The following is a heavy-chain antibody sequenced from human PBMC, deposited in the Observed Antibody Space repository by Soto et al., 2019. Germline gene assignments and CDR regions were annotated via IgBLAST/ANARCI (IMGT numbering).Heavy chain of an antibody. J-gene: IGHJ4*02. V-gene: IGHV3-23*01. Sequence: GGSLRLSCAASRFMFSSYAMSWVRQAPGKGLEWVSAISGSGGSTNYADSVKGRFTISRDNSKNTLYLQMNSLRADDTAVYYCAKVETPYYYDSSLVDYFDYWGQGTLVTVSS. CDR2: ISGSGGST. D-gene: IGHD3-22*01. CDR1: RFMFSSYA. CDR3: AKVETPYYYDSSLVDYFDY.